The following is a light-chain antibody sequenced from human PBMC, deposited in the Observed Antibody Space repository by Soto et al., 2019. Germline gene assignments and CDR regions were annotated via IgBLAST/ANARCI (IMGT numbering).Light chain of an antibody. CDR2: GAS. J-gene: IGKJ2*01. Sequence: EIVLTQSPGTLSLSPGERATLSCRASQSVSSSYLARYQQKPGQAPRLLIYGASSSATGIPDRFSGSGSGTDFTLTISRLEPEDFAVYYCQQYGSSPRYTFGQGTKLEIK. V-gene: IGKV3-20*01. CDR1: QSVSSSY. CDR3: QQYGSSPRYT.